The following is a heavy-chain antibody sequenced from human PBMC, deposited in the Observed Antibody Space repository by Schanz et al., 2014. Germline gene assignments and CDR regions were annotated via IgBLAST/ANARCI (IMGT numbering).Heavy chain of an antibody. CDR3: AREDCSATSCYFRY. D-gene: IGHD2-21*01. CDR1: GFIFSNSW. Sequence: EVQLLESGGGLVQPGGSLRLSCAASGFIFSNSWMSWVRQAPGKGLEWVANIKQDGSEKYYVDSVKGRFTISRDNSNNTVYLQMNTLRAEDTAVYYCAREDCSATSCYFRYWGQGTLVTVSS. J-gene: IGHJ4*02. CDR2: IKQDGSEK. V-gene: IGHV3-7*01.